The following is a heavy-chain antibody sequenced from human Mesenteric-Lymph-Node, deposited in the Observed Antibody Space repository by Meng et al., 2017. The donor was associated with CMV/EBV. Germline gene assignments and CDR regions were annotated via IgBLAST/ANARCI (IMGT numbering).Heavy chain of an antibody. CDR2: ISGGGDVI. D-gene: IGHD2/OR15-2a*01. V-gene: IGHV3-48*04. CDR1: GFTFSTYW. J-gene: IGHJ6*02. Sequence: GGSLKISCAASGFTFSTYWMTWIRQAPGKGLEWVSYISGGGDVISYADSVKGRLTISRDNAEKLLYVHMDSLRAEDTAVYYCATASKSTTSQHSLMDVCGQGTTVTVSS. CDR3: ATASKSTTSQHSLMDV.